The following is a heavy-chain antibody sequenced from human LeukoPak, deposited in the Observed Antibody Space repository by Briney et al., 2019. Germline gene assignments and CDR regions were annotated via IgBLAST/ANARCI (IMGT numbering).Heavy chain of an antibody. CDR2: ISYDGSNK. CDR3: ARDSIAVLV. J-gene: IGHJ4*02. D-gene: IGHD6-19*01. Sequence: SGGSLRLSCAASGFTFSSYAMHWVRQAPGKGLEWVAVISYDGSNKYYADSVKGRFTISRDNSKNTLYLQMNSLRAEDTAVYYCARDSIAVLVWGQGTLVTVSS. CDR1: GFTFSSYA. V-gene: IGHV3-30-3*01.